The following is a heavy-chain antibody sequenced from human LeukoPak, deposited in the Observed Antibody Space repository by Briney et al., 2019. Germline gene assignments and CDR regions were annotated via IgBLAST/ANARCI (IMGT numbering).Heavy chain of an antibody. D-gene: IGHD1-7*01. CDR1: GFSFSNYN. Sequence: GGSLRLSCAASGFSFSNYNMNWVRQAPGKGLEWVSYISSSSSSIYYPDSVKGRFTISRDNAKNSLHLQVNSLRAGDTAVYYCARGTGTFDYWGQGTLVTVSS. CDR2: ISSSSSSI. V-gene: IGHV3-48*01. J-gene: IGHJ4*02. CDR3: ARGTGTFDY.